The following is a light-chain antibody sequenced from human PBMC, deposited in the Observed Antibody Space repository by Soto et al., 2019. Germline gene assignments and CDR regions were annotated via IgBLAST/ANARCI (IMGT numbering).Light chain of an antibody. CDR1: QDIRNF. J-gene: IGKJ3*01. Sequence: DIPMTQSPTSLSASVGDRVTITCRASQDIRNFVAWYQQKPGKAPKLLIYAASTLQSGVPSRFSGGGSETDFDITIHSLQPEDVATYSCQKYCSVPVFGPGTRVELK. V-gene: IGKV1-27*01. CDR2: AAS. CDR3: QKYCSVPV.